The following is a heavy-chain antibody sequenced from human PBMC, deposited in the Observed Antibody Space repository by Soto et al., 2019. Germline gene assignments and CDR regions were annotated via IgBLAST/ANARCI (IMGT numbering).Heavy chain of an antibody. V-gene: IGHV3-23*01. CDR3: AKARCSTTNCYVPDY. J-gene: IGHJ4*02. D-gene: IGHD2-2*01. CDR2: ISGSGASP. CDR1: GCTFSTYT. Sequence: GGSLRLSCAGSGCTFSTYTMSGVRRAPGKGLEWVSAISGSGASPSYADSVQGRFTSSRDNPKRTLYLQMNNLRAEDTAVYYCAKARCSTTNCYVPDYWGQGTLVTVSS.